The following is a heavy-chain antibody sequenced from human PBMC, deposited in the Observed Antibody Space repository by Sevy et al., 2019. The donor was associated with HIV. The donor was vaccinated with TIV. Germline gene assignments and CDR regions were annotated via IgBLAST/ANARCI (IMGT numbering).Heavy chain of an antibody. J-gene: IGHJ4*02. Sequence: GGSLRLSCAASGFTVSIYGMHWVRQAPGKGLEWVALMWYDGNYKYYADSVKGRFTISRDNSRSTLYLEMNSLRAEDTAVYYCAAAAPVDPAMVGNFDHWGQGALVTVSS. CDR2: MWYDGNYK. D-gene: IGHD5-18*01. V-gene: IGHV3-33*01. CDR1: GFTVSIYG. CDR3: AAAAPVDPAMVGNFDH.